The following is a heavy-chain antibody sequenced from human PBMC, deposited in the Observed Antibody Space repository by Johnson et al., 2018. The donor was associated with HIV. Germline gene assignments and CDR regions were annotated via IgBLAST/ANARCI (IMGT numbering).Heavy chain of an antibody. CDR3: AKDPTAMVTAYAFDI. J-gene: IGHJ3*02. CDR2: IFSGGST. D-gene: IGHD5-18*01. Sequence: VQLVESGGGLVQPGGSLRLSCAASGFTVSSNYMSWVRQAPGKGLEWVSVIFSGGSTYYADSVNGRFTISRDNSKNTLYLQMTSLRAEDTAVYYCAKDPTAMVTAYAFDIWGQGTMVTVSS. V-gene: IGHV3-66*01. CDR1: GFTVSSNY.